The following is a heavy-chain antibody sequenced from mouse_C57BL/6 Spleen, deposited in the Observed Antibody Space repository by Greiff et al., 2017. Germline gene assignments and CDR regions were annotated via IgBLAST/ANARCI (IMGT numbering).Heavy chain of an antibody. Sequence: VQLQQSGPELVKPGASVKMSCKASGYTFTDYNMHWVKQSHGKSLEWIGYINPNHGGTSYNQKFKGQATLTVNQSSSPAYMELRSLTSEDSAVYYCARDYYGSSYWYFDVWGTGTTVTVSS. CDR3: ARDYYGSSYWYFDV. CDR1: GYTFTDYN. J-gene: IGHJ1*03. V-gene: IGHV1-22*01. CDR2: INPNHGGT. D-gene: IGHD1-1*01.